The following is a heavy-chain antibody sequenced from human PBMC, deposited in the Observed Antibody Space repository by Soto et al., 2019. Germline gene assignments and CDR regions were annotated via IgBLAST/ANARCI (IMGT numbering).Heavy chain of an antibody. V-gene: IGHV3-30*18. D-gene: IGHD2-2*01. Sequence: QVQLVESGGGVVQPGRSLRLSCAASGFTFSSYGMHWVRQAPGKGLEWVAVISYDGSNKYYADSVKGRFTISRDNSKNPLYMQMNSLRAEDTAVYYCAKDLGYCSSTSCYGDYYYGMDVWGQGTTVTVSS. J-gene: IGHJ6*02. CDR3: AKDLGYCSSTSCYGDYYYGMDV. CDR2: ISYDGSNK. CDR1: GFTFSSYG.